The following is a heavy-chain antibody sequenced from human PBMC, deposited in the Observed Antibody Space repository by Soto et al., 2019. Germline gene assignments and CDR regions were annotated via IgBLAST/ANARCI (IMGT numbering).Heavy chain of an antibody. J-gene: IGHJ4*02. CDR1: GGTFSSYT. Sequence: ASVKVSCKASGGTFSSYTISWVRQATGQGLEWMGWMNPNRGNAGYAQKFQGRVTMTRNTSISTAYMELSSLRSEDTAVYYCARVGGGGYFDWLSKNFDYWGQRTLVTVSS. V-gene: IGHV1-8*02. CDR3: ARVGGGGYFDWLSKNFDY. CDR2: MNPNRGNA. D-gene: IGHD3-9*01.